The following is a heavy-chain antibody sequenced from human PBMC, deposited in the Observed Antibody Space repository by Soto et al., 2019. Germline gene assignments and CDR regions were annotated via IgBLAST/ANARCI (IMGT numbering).Heavy chain of an antibody. Sequence: GPSVKVSCKASGYTFTSYAMHWVRQAPGQRLEWMGWINAGNGNTKYSQKFQGRVTITRDTSASTAYMELSSLRSEDTAVYYCARTRSAGTFRDDAFDIWGQGTMVTVSS. V-gene: IGHV1-3*01. CDR1: GYTFTSYA. CDR3: ARTRSAGTFRDDAFDI. D-gene: IGHD6-13*01. CDR2: INAGNGNT. J-gene: IGHJ3*02.